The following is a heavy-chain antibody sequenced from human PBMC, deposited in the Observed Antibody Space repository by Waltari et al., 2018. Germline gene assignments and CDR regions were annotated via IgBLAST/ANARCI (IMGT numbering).Heavy chain of an antibody. V-gene: IGHV4-4*02. CDR3: ARVGDYGDYVLDY. CDR1: GGSISSSNW. J-gene: IGHJ4*02. D-gene: IGHD4-17*01. CDR2: IYHSGST. Sequence: QVQLQESGPGLVKPSGTLSLTCAVSGGSISSSNWWSWVRQPPGKGLEWIGEIYHSGSTTDHPTLKSRVTLSVDKSKNQFSLKLSSVTAADTAVYYCARVGDYGDYVLDYWGQGTLVTVSS.